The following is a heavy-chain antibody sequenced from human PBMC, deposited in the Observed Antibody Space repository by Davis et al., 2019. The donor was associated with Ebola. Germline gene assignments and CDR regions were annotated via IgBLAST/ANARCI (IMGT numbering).Heavy chain of an antibody. CDR2: IYYSGST. J-gene: IGHJ4*02. CDR1: GFTFRSYA. CDR3: ARRASHIYSGSYCYFDY. D-gene: IGHD1-26*01. V-gene: IGHV4-39*01. Sequence: PGGSLRLSCAASGFTFRSYAMSWVRQPPGKGLEWIGSIYYSGSTYYNPSLKSRVTISVDTSKNQFSLKLSSVTAADTAVYYCARRASHIYSGSYCYFDYWGQGTLVTVSS.